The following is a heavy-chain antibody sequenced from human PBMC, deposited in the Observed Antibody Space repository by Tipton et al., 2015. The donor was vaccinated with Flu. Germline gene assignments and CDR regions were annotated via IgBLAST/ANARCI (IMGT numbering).Heavy chain of an antibody. Sequence: SLRLSCAASGFIFSTYWMTWVRQAPGKGLGWVANIKPDGSEKSYVDSVKGRFTISRDNAKNSLYLQMNSLRAEDTALFFCAKDRSVDSAMASLFFYFNGQDVWGQGPTVTVSS. CDR2: IKPDGSEK. V-gene: IGHV3-7*03. CDR1: GFIFSTYW. D-gene: IGHD5-18*01. CDR3: AKDRSVDSAMASLFFYFNGQDV. J-gene: IGHJ6*02.